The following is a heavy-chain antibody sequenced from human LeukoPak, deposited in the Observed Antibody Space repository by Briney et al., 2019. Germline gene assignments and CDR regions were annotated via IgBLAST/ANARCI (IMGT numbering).Heavy chain of an antibody. V-gene: IGHV3-30*02. Sequence: PGGSLRLSCAASGFTFSSYGMHWVRQAPGKGLEWVAFIRYDGSNEYYGDSVKGRSTISRDSSKNTLYLQMNSLRAEDTAVYYCAKDAKFRYSSSWYYFDYWGQGTLVTVSS. CDR1: GFTFSSYG. J-gene: IGHJ4*02. CDR2: IRYDGSNE. CDR3: AKDAKFRYSSSWYYFDY. D-gene: IGHD6-13*01.